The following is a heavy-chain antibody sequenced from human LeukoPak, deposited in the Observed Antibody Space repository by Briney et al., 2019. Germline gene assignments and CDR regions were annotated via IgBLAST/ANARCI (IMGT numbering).Heavy chain of an antibody. CDR1: GLTFSNAW. V-gene: IGHV3-30-3*01. CDR3: ARDPPGQYCGGDCFTYYFDY. Sequence: GGSLRLSCAASGLTFSNAWMNWVRQAPGKGLEWVAAISYDGSNKYYADSVKGRFTISRDNSRNTLYLQMNSLRAEDTAVYYCARDPPGQYCGGDCFTYYFDYWGQGTLVTVSS. CDR2: ISYDGSNK. D-gene: IGHD2-21*02. J-gene: IGHJ4*02.